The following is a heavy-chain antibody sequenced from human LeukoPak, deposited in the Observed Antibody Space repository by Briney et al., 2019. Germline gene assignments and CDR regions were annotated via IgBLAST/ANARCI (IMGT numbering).Heavy chain of an antibody. CDR3: AKKRGYNYGDFDF. Sequence: PGGSLRLSCVASEFTFSSYAMNWVRQAPGKGLEWVSTISGSGDSTYYADSVKGRFTISRDNSKNTLYLQMNSLRGEDTAVYYCAKKRGYNYGDFDFWGQGTLVTVSS. D-gene: IGHD5-18*01. CDR2: ISGSGDST. J-gene: IGHJ4*02. CDR1: EFTFSSYA. V-gene: IGHV3-23*01.